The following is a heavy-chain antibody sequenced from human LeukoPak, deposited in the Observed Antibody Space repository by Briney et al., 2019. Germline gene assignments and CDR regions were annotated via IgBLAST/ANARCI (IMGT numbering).Heavy chain of an antibody. CDR3: ARAPLGIKSFDI. V-gene: IGHV4-31*03. CDR2: IYYSGST. Sequence: SETLSLTCTVSGGSISSGGYYWSWIRQHPGKGLEWIGYIYYSGSTYYNPSLKSRVTISVDTSKNQFSLNLSSVTAADTAVYYCARAPLGIKSFDIWGQGTMATVSS. D-gene: IGHD7-27*01. CDR1: GGSISSGGYY. J-gene: IGHJ3*02.